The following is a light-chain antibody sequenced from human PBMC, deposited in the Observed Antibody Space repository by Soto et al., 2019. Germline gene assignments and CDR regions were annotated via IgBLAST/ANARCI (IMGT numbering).Light chain of an antibody. V-gene: IGLV2-23*02. Sequence: QSALTQPASVSGSPGQSITISCTGTSSDVGSYNLVSWYQQHPGKAPKLMIYEVSKRPSGVSNRFSGSKSGNTASLTISGLQDEDEAEYYCCSYAGSSTFYVFGTGTKVTVL. CDR3: CSYAGSSTFYV. CDR2: EVS. CDR1: SSDVGSYNL. J-gene: IGLJ1*01.